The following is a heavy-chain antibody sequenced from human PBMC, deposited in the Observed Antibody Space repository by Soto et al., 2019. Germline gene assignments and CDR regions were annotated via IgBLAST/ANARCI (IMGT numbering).Heavy chain of an antibody. CDR1: GFTFSSYG. CDR3: AKDLLDIVLVPDAMAPYYYYGMDV. D-gene: IGHD2-2*01. V-gene: IGHV3-30*18. Sequence: QVQLVESGGGVVQPGRSLRLSCAASGFTFSSYGMHWVRQAPGKGLEWVAVISYDGSNKYYADSVKGRFTISRDNYQHTLYLQMNSLRAEDTAVYYCAKDLLDIVLVPDAMAPYYYYGMDVWGQGTTVTVSS. CDR2: ISYDGSNK. J-gene: IGHJ6*02.